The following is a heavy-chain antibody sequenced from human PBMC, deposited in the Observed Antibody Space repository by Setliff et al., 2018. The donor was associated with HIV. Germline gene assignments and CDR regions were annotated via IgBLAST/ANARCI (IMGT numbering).Heavy chain of an antibody. CDR3: ARLSGDNSGQPYYYYMAV. V-gene: IGHV1-69*13. J-gene: IGHJ6*03. CDR2: IIPILGSI. CDR1: GGIFSSYA. D-gene: IGHD3-22*01. Sequence: ASVKVSCKASGGIFSSYALSWVRQAPGQGLEWMGGIIPILGSIDYAQKFQGRLSITADESTGTAYMELGSLRFEDTAMYYCARLSGDNSGQPYYYYMAVWGKGTTVTVSS.